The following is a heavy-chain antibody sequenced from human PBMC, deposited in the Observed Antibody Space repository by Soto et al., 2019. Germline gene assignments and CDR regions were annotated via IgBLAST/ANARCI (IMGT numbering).Heavy chain of an antibody. D-gene: IGHD2-8*01. CDR1: GFTFSSYA. CDR3: ANLGFYCTNGVCYTEAGAFDI. CDR2: ISGSGGST. Sequence: GGSLRLSGAGSGFTFSSYAMSWVRQAPGKGLEWVSAISGSGGSTYYADSVKDQFTISRDNSKTTLYLKMNSLRAEDTAVYYCANLGFYCTNGVCYTEAGAFDIWGQGTMVTVSS. V-gene: IGHV3-23*01. J-gene: IGHJ3*02.